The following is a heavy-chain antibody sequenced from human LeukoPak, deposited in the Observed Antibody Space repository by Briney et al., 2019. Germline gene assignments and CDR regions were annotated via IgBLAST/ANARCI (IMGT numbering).Heavy chain of an antibody. CDR3: AREYTLYRSGWFLDY. J-gene: IGHJ4*02. CDR2: IDYSGNT. CDR1: GDSSTNSIYY. Sequence: SETLSLTCSVSGDSSTNSIYYWGWIRQPPGRGLEWIGTIDYSGNTYYNPSLKSRATISADMSKNQFCLKLSSVAAADTAVYYCAREYTLYRSGWFLDYWGQGTVVTASS. D-gene: IGHD6-19*01. V-gene: IGHV4-39*07.